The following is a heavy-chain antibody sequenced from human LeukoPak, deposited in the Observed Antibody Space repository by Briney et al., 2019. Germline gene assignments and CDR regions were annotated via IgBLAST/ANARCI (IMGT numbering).Heavy chain of an antibody. CDR3: ARVASIRSFDY. J-gene: IGHJ4*02. V-gene: IGHV1-46*01. CDR2: INPSGGST. CDR1: GNTFAGYY. D-gene: IGHD6-19*01. Sequence: ASVRVSCKASGNTFAGYYVHWVRQAPGQGLEWMGIINPSGGSTSYAQKFQGRVTMTRDMSTSTVYMELSSLRSEDTAVYYCARVASIRSFDYWGQGTLVTVSS.